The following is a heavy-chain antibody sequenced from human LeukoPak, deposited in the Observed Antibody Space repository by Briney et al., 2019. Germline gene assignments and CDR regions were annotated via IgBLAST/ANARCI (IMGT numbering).Heavy chain of an antibody. CDR2: ISWNSGSI. J-gene: IGHJ5*02. V-gene: IGHV3-9*01. Sequence: SLRLSCAASGFTFDDYAMHWVRQAPGKGLEWVSGISWNSGSIGYADSVKGRFTISRDNAENSLYLQMNSLRAEDTALYYCAKAGYSSSWYFPFDPWGQGTLVTVSS. CDR1: GFTFDDYA. D-gene: IGHD6-13*01. CDR3: AKAGYSSSWYFPFDP.